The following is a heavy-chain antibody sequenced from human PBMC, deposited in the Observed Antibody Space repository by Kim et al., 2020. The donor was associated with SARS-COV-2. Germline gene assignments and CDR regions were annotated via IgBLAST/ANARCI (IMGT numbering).Heavy chain of an antibody. CDR1: GFTFSSYS. Sequence: GGSLRLSCAASGFTFSSYSMNWVRQAPGKGLEWVSSISTSSSYIYYADSVKGRFTISRDNAKNSLYLQMNSLRAEDTAVYYCATFGGDILFPARYWGQGTLVTVSS. D-gene: IGHD3-9*01. CDR2: ISTSSSYI. J-gene: IGHJ4*02. CDR3: ATFGGDILFPARY. V-gene: IGHV3-21*01.